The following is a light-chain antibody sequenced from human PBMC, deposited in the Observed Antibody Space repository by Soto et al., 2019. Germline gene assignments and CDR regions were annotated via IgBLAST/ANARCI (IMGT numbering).Light chain of an antibody. J-gene: IGKJ1*01. CDR1: QSVYSS. V-gene: IGKV3-15*01. Sequence: EVLFTQSPGTLSFSPGERATLSCRASQSVYSSLAWYQQKPGQAPRLLIYGASTRATGIPARFSGSGSGTEFTLTISRLQSEDFAVYYCQQYNNWPPWTFGQGTKVDIK. CDR3: QQYNNWPPWT. CDR2: GAS.